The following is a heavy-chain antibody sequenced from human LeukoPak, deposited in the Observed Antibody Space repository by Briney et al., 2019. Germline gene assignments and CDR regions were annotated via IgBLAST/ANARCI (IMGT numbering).Heavy chain of an antibody. CDR1: GITFRSYG. J-gene: IGHJ4*02. V-gene: IGHV3-30*02. Sequence: PGGSLRLSCAASGITFRSYGMHSVREAPGKGLECGAFIRYDGNSNYYADSVKGRFTISRDNSRSTLYLQMNSLRAEDTAVYYCAKEEVISGNHGVYFDYWGQGTLVTVSS. CDR3: AKEEVISGNHGVYFDY. D-gene: IGHD3-22*01. CDR2: IRYDGNSN.